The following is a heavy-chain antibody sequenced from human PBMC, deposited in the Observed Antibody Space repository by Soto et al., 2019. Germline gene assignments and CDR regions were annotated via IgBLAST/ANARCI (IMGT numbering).Heavy chain of an antibody. CDR2: IDPSDSYT. CDR3: ARYSFYCSSTSRDFHAF. V-gene: IGHV5-10-1*01. D-gene: IGHD2-2*01. Sequence: PGDTLKISCRGSGYSFTSYWISWVRQMPGKGLEWMGRIDPSDSYTNYSPSFQGHVTISADKSISTAYLQWSSLKASDTAMYYCARYSFYCSSTSRDFHAFWGQGSLVT. CDR1: GYSFTSYW. J-gene: IGHJ4*02.